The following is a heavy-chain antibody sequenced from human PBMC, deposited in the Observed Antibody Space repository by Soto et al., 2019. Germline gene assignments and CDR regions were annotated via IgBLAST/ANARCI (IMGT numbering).Heavy chain of an antibody. CDR1: GFTFTRYS. CDR2: ISSTTNYI. CDR3: ARESEDLTSNFDY. V-gene: IGHV3-21*06. J-gene: IGHJ4*02. Sequence: GGSLRLSCAASGFTFTRYSMSWVRQAPGRGLEWVSSISSTTNYIYYGDSMKGRFTISRDNAKNSLYLEMNSLRAEDTAVYYCARESEDLTSNFDYWGQGTLVTVSS.